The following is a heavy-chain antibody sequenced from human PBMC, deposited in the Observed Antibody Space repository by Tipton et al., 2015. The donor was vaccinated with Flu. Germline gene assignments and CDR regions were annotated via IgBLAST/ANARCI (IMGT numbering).Heavy chain of an antibody. CDR3: AGDHDRSPTAGNKERLDI. CDR1: GFTFKDYA. CDR2: ICGSDADT. D-gene: IGHD1-1*01. Sequence: SLRLSCVLSGFTFKDYAVSWVRQAPGKGMVWVSGICGSDADTYYADSVKGRFTHTGDSYRNTEYLQKNSLRAEDTAVYYGAGDHDRSPTAGNKERLDIWGHRPTMAVTS. J-gene: IGHJ6*02. V-gene: IGHV3-23*01.